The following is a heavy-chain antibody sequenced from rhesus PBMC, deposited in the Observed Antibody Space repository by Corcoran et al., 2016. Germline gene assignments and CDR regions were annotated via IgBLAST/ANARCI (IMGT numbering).Heavy chain of an antibody. J-gene: IGHJ4*01. CDR3: ARDRSWNVPFDY. CDR2: ISNGGGST. V-gene: IGHV3-178*01. CDR1: GFTCVAES. Sequence: EVQLVESGGGLAKPGGVLRLSGAATGFTCVAESMEWVRQAPGKGLEWVSRISNGGGSTWYADSVKGRFTISRENAKNTLYLQMNSLRAEDTAVYYCARDRSWNVPFDYWGQGVLVTVSS. D-gene: IGHD1-14*01.